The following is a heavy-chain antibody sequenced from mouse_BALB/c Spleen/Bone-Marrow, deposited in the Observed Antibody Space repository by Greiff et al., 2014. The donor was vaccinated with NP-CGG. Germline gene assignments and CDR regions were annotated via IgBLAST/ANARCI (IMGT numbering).Heavy chain of an antibody. Sequence: EVKLVESGGGLVKLGGSLKFSCAASGFTFSSYYMSWVRQTPEKRLELVAAINSNGGSTYYSDTVRGRFTISRDNAKNTLNLQMSSLKSEDTALYYCARQNRYDGTEVRYYAMDYWGQGTSVTVSS. D-gene: IGHD2-14*01. J-gene: IGHJ4*01. CDR1: GFTFSSYY. V-gene: IGHV5-6-2*01. CDR2: INSNGGST. CDR3: ARQNRYDGTEVRYYAMDY.